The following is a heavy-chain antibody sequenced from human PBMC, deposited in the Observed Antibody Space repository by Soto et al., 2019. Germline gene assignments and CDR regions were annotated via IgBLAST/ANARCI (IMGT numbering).Heavy chain of an antibody. CDR2: IYHSGST. D-gene: IGHD5-18*01. J-gene: IGHJ4*02. CDR1: GVSGSSDSSY. V-gene: IGHV4-61*01. CDR3: ARGCGYSYGIDY. Sequence: PSETLSLTCSVSGVSGSSDSSYWSWIRQPPGKTLEFLGYIYHSGSTNYNPSLKSRVTISVDTSKNQFSLKLSSVTAADTAMYYCARGCGYSYGIDYWGLGTLVT.